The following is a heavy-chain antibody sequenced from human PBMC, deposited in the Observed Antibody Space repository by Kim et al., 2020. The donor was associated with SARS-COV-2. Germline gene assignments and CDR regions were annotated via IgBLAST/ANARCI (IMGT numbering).Heavy chain of an antibody. V-gene: IGHV1-46*01. J-gene: IGHJ6*02. CDR2: INPSGGST. CDR3: ARASGITMIVVVTAYGMDV. CDR1: FYSFTSYY. Sequence: ASVNFSFPSSFYSFTSYYMHWVRQAPGQGLEWMGIINPSGGSTSYAQKFQGRVTMTRDTSTSTVYMELSSLRSEDTAVYYCARASGITMIVVVTAYGMDVWGQGTTVTVSS. D-gene: IGHD3-22*01.